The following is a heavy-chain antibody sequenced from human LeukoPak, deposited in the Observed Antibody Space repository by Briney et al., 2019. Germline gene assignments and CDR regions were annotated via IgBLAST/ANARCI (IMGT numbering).Heavy chain of an antibody. Sequence: ASVKISCKVSGYTFTDNYMHWVQQAPGKGLEWMGLVDPEDGETIYAENFHGRITITADTSTDTAYMELTSLRSEDTALDYGAKGTVVVRGYNAMDVWGQGTTVTVSS. CDR3: AKGTVVVRGYNAMDV. CDR1: GYTFTDNY. J-gene: IGHJ6*02. V-gene: IGHV1-69-2*01. CDR2: VDPEDGET. D-gene: IGHD4-23*01.